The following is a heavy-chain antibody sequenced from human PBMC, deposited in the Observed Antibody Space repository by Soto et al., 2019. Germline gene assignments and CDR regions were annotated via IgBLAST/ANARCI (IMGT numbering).Heavy chain of an antibody. CDR1: GFTFSSYA. CDR3: ARGGTWTVTTQNNDYYYYGMDV. D-gene: IGHD4-4*01. V-gene: IGHV3-30-3*01. J-gene: IGHJ6*02. CDR2: ISYDGSNK. Sequence: PGGSLRLSCAASGFTFSSYAMHWVRQAPGKGLEWVAVISYDGSNKYYADSVKGRFTISRDNSKNTLYLQMSSLRSEDTAVYYCARGGTWTVTTQNNDYYYYGMDVWGQGTTVTVSS.